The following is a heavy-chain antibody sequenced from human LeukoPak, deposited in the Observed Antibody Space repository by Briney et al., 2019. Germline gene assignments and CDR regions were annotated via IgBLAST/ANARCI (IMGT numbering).Heavy chain of an antibody. CDR2: INHSGST. CDR1: GGSFSGYY. J-gene: IGHJ4*02. V-gene: IGHV4-34*01. D-gene: IGHD3-22*01. Sequence: SETLSLTCAVYGGSFSGYYWSWIRQPPGKGLEWIGEINHSGSTNYNPSLKSRVTISVDTSKNQFSLKLSSVTAADTAVYYCARADQYYDSSGYYGGFDYWGQGTLVTVSS. CDR3: ARADQYYDSSGYYGGFDY.